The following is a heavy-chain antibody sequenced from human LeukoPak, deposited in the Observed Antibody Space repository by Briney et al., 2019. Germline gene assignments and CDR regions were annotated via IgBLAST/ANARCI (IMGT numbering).Heavy chain of an antibody. J-gene: IGHJ4*02. CDR3: ATETVGRHYDY. V-gene: IGHV3-21*01. CDR2: IGPTGTER. Sequence: PGGSLRLSCAASGFTFSSCGFNWVRQAPGKGLEWVSSIGPTGTERYYAASVRGRFTISRDNAKNSMYLQMDSLRDEDTAVYYCATETVGRHYDYWGQGTLLTVSS. D-gene: IGHD1-14*01. CDR1: GFTFSSCG.